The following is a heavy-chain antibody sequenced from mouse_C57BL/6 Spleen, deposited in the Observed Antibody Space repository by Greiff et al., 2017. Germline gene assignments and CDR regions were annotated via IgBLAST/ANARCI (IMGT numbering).Heavy chain of an antibody. V-gene: IGHV1-69*01. CDR3: ARWDGHYYAMDY. J-gene: IGHJ4*01. CDR2: IDPSDSYT. CDR1: GYTFTSYW. D-gene: IGHD4-1*01. Sequence: VQLQQPGAELVMPGASVKLSCKASGYTFTSYWMHWVKQRPGQGLEWIGEIDPSDSYTNYNQKFKGKSTLTVDKSSSTAYMQLSSLTSEDSAVYYCARWDGHYYAMDYWGQGTSVTVSS.